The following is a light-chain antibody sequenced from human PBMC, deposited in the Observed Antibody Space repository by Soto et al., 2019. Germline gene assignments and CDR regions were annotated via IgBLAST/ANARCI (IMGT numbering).Light chain of an antibody. CDR1: LGLNND. CDR3: QQYHTYSIT. CDR2: DAS. J-gene: IGKJ5*01. V-gene: IGKV1-5*01. Sequence: TLSASVGDRVASTCRPSLGLNNDLAWYQQKPGKAPNVLIYDASTLERGVPSRFSGTGSGTEFTLTISSLQPDDFASYYCQQYHTYSITFGPGTRLEIK.